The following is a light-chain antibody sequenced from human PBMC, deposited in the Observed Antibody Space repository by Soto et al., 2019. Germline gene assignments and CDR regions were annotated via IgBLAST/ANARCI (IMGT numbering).Light chain of an antibody. J-gene: IGKJ4*01. CDR1: QSVSSY. V-gene: IGKV3-11*01. CDR2: DAS. Sequence: IVLTESPATLSLSPGERATLSCRASQSVSSYLAWYQQKPGQAPRLLIYDASNRATGIPARFSGSGSGTDFTPTISSLEPEDFAVYYCQQRSNWLPLTFGGGTKVDIK. CDR3: QQRSNWLPLT.